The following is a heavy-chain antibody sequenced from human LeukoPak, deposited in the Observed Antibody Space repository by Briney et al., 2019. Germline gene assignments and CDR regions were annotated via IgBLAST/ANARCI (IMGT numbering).Heavy chain of an antibody. CDR1: GFTFSSYA. CDR3: AKYGDYYDSTTHPLGFDY. J-gene: IGHJ4*02. CDR2: ISGSGGST. Sequence: QPGGSLRLSCAASGFTFSSYAMSWVRQAPGKGLEWVSAISGSGGSTYYADSVKGRFTISRDNSKNTLYLQMNSLRAEDTAVYYCAKYGDYYDSTTHPLGFDYWGQGTLVTVSS. V-gene: IGHV3-23*01. D-gene: IGHD3-22*01.